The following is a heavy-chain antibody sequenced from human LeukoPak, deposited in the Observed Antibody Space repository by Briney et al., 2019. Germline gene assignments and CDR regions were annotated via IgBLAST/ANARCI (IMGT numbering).Heavy chain of an antibody. CDR1: GFTFDDYA. J-gene: IGHJ4*02. CDR3: ARDRVSYYYDSSGYYPDY. CDR2: ISGDGGST. Sequence: PGGSLRLSCAASGFTFDDYAMHWVRQAPGKGLEWVSLISGDGGSTYYADSVKGQFTISRDNSKNSLYLQMNSLRTEDTALYYCARDRVSYYYDSSGYYPDYWGQGTLVTVSS. V-gene: IGHV3-43*02. D-gene: IGHD3-22*01.